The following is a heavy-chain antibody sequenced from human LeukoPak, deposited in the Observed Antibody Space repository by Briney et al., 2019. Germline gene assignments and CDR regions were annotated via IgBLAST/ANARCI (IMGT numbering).Heavy chain of an antibody. CDR3: ATNPARAYFDN. V-gene: IGHV3-21*05. J-gene: IGHJ4*02. Sequence: GGSLRLSCAASGFTFDDYAMHWVRQAPGKGLEWVSYISKTSTDIYYADSVKGRFTISRDNAMNSLHLQMNSLRDEDTAVYYCATNPARAYFDNWGQGALVTVSS. CDR1: GFTFDDYA. CDR2: ISKTSTDI.